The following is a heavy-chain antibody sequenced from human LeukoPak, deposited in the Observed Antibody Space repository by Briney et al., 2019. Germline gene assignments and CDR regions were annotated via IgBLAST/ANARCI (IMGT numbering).Heavy chain of an antibody. CDR2: IKSKTDGGAT. CDR3: TTDRAGDWFSINSSGYYPFDY. V-gene: IGHV3-15*01. J-gene: IGHJ4*02. D-gene: IGHD3-22*01. Sequence: PGGSLRLSCAASGFTFSNAWMSWVRPAPGKGLEWVGRIKSKTDGGATDYAAPVKGRFTISRDDSKNTLYLQMNSLKTEDTAVYYCTTDRAGDWFSINSSGYYPFDYWGQGTLVTVSS. CDR1: GFTFSNAW.